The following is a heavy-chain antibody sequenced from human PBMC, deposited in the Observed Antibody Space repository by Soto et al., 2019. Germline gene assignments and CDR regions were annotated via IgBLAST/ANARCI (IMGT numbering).Heavy chain of an antibody. J-gene: IGHJ6*02. Sequence: GESLKISCKDSGYSFTSYWIVWVRQMPGKGLEWMGIIYPGDSDTRYSPSFQGQVTISADKSITTAYLQWSSLKASDTAMYYCARTSLSYGSGSYSYGMYVWGQGTTVTVSS. V-gene: IGHV5-51*01. CDR2: IYPGDSDT. CDR3: ARTSLSYGSGSYSYGMYV. CDR1: GYSFTSYW. D-gene: IGHD3-10*01.